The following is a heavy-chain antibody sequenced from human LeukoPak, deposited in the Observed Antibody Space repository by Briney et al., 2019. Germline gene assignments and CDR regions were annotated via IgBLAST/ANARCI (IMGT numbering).Heavy chain of an antibody. CDR3: ARTSGWYKNWFDP. CDR2: ISSSGSTI. CDR1: GFTFSSYE. Sequence: GGSLRLSCAASGFTFSSYEMNWVRQAPGKGLEWVSYISSSGSTIYYADSVKGRFTISRDNSKNTLYLQMNSLRAEDTAVYYCARTSGWYKNWFDPWGQGTLVTVSS. J-gene: IGHJ5*02. D-gene: IGHD6-19*01. V-gene: IGHV3-48*03.